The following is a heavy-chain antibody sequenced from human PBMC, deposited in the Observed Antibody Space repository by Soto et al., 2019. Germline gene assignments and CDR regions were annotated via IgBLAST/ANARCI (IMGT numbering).Heavy chain of an antibody. Sequence: PGGSLILSCAASGFTFINYGMHWVRQAPGKGLEWVAVISYDGSNKYYADSVKGRFTISRDNSKNTLYLQMNSLSAEDTAVYYCAKGRGCSGGSCYSSHYGMDVWGQGTTVTVSS. CDR3: AKGRGCSGGSCYSSHYGMDV. J-gene: IGHJ6*02. V-gene: IGHV3-30*18. CDR2: ISYDGSNK. D-gene: IGHD2-15*01. CDR1: GFTFINYG.